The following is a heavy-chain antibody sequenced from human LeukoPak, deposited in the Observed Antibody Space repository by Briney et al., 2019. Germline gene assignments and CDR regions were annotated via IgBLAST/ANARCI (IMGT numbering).Heavy chain of an antibody. Sequence: GGSLRLSCAASGFTFTTYAMSWVRQAPGKGLEWVSGISGSGALTYYADSVKGRFTMSRDNSKNTLYLQMNSLRAEDTAVYYCAKDVGYGVDSIVDYWGQGTLVTVSS. CDR1: GFTFTTYA. V-gene: IGHV3-23*01. D-gene: IGHD4-23*01. CDR3: AKDVGYGVDSIVDY. J-gene: IGHJ4*02. CDR2: ISGSGALT.